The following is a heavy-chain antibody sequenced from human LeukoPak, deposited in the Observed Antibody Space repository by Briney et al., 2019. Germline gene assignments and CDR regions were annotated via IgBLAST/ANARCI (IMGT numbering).Heavy chain of an antibody. V-gene: IGHV3-7*01. CDR1: GFTFSSYW. Sequence: PGGSLRLSCAASGFTFSSYWMGCVRQAPGKGLEWLANIKQDGSDKYYVDSMKGRFTISRDNAKNSLYLQMNSLRAEDTAVYYCARDQLWLYGRTSYYYYFYMDVWGTGTTVAVSS. CDR2: IKQDGSDK. J-gene: IGHJ6*03. CDR3: ARDQLWLYGRTSYYYYFYMDV. D-gene: IGHD3-10*01.